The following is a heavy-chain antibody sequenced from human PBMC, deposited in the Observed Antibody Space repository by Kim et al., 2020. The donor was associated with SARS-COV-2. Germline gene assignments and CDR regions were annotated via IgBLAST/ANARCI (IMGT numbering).Heavy chain of an antibody. Sequence: ASVKVSCKASGYTFTMYGLNWVRQAPGQGLEWMGWINTNTGNPAYAQGFTGRFVFSMDTSVSTAYLQITSLSAEDTAVYYCATNVATDYYGFDVWGQGTTVTVSS. CDR1: GYTFTMYG. V-gene: IGHV7-4-1*02. CDR3: ATNVATDYYGFDV. CDR2: INTNTGNP. D-gene: IGHD5-12*01. J-gene: IGHJ6*02.